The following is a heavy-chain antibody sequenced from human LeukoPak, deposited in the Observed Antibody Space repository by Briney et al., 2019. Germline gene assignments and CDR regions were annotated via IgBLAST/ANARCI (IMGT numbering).Heavy chain of an antibody. CDR2: IYYSGST. V-gene: IGHV4-39*01. D-gene: IGHD3-10*01. CDR1: GGSISSSSYY. CDR3: ARQLWFGEFMDC. Sequence: SETLSLTCTVSGGSISSSSYYWGWIRQPPGKGLEWIGSIYYSGSTYYNPSLKSRVTISVDTSKNQFSLKLSSVPAADTAVYYCARQLWFGEFMDCWGQGTLVTVSS. J-gene: IGHJ4*02.